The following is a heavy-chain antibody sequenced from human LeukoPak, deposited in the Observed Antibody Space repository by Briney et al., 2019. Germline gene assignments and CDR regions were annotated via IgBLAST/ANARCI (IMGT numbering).Heavy chain of an antibody. D-gene: IGHD3-16*01. CDR3: FAPRSYGVFDF. CDR1: GFTFSYYS. Sequence: PGGSLRLSCAATGFTFSYYSLHWVRQAPGKGLEWVSYISSDYSTIYYADSVKGRFTISRDNAKKSLYLQMNSLRADDTAVYYCFAPRSYGVFDFWGQGTMVTVSS. CDR2: ISSDYSTI. J-gene: IGHJ3*01. V-gene: IGHV3-48*01.